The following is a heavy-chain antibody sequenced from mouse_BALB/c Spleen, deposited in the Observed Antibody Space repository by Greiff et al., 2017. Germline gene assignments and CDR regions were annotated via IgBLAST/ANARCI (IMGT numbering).Heavy chain of an antibody. Sequence: EVKLEESGGGLVQPGGSMKLSCVASGFTFSNYWMNWVRQSPEKGLEWVAEIRLKSNNYATHYAESVKGRFTISRDDSKSSVYLQMNNLRAEDTGIYYCTRQDYRYDEGADYWGQGTTLTVSS. J-gene: IGHJ2*01. D-gene: IGHD2-14*01. CDR1: GFTFSNYW. CDR2: IRLKSNNYAT. CDR3: TRQDYRYDEGADY. V-gene: IGHV6-6*02.